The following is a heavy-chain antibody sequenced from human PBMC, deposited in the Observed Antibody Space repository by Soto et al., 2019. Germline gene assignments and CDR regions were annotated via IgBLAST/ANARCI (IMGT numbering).Heavy chain of an antibody. J-gene: IGHJ4*02. CDR2: IYSGGYT. CDR3: ATHPGGGGY. Sequence: EVQLVESGGGLIQPGGSLRLSCAVSGFTVSNNYMSWVRQAPGKGLEGVSVIYSGGYTAYGDSVKGRFTISRDNSKNTQNPQMKPLGPDDRGVFYCATHPGGGGYWGQGTLVTVSS. D-gene: IGHD3-10*01. V-gene: IGHV3-53*01. CDR1: GFTVSNNY.